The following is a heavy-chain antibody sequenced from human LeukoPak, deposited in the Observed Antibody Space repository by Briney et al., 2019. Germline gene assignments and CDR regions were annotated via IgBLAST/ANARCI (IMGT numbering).Heavy chain of an antibody. CDR3: ARDWNCGGDCFAFDI. J-gene: IGHJ3*02. D-gene: IGHD2-21*02. V-gene: IGHV1-69*13. CDR1: GGTFSSYA. CDR2: IIPILGTA. Sequence: GASVKVSCKASGGTFSSYAISWVRQAPGQGLEWMGGIIPILGTANYAQKFQARVTITADESRITAYMELSSLRSEDTAVYYCARDWNCGGDCFAFDIWGQRTMVTVSS.